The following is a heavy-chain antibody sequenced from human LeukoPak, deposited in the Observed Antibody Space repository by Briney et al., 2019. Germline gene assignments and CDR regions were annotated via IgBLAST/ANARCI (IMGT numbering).Heavy chain of an antibody. Sequence: GGSLRLSCAASGFTFSSYSMNWVRQAPGKGLEWVSSISSSSSYIYYADSVKGRFTISRDNAKNSLYLQMNSLRAEDTAEYYCARGYCGGDCFEYWGQGTLVTVSS. CDR1: GFTFSSYS. D-gene: IGHD2-21*01. J-gene: IGHJ4*02. CDR3: ARGYCGGDCFEY. CDR2: ISSSSSYI. V-gene: IGHV3-21*01.